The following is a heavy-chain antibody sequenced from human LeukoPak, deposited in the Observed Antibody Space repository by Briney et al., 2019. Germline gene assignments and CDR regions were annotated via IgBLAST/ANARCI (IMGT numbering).Heavy chain of an antibody. Sequence: SETLSLTCTVSGGSISSYYWSWIRQPPGKGLEWIGYISYSGSTNYNPSLKSRVTMSVDTSKNQFSLKLSSVTAADTAVYYCARAGSSSSPPRDYWDQGTLVTVSS. V-gene: IGHV4-59*01. D-gene: IGHD6-13*01. CDR2: ISYSGST. CDR3: ARAGSSSSPPRDY. CDR1: GGSISSYY. J-gene: IGHJ4*02.